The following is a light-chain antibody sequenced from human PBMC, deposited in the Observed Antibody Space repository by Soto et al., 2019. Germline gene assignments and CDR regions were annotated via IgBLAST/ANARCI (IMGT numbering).Light chain of an antibody. CDR2: EVN. V-gene: IGLV2-23*02. CDR3: CSYAGFDVV. J-gene: IGLJ2*01. CDR1: SSDVGSYNL. Sequence: QSALTQPASVSGSPGQSITISCTGTSSDVGSYNLVSWYQQYPGKGPKLIIYEVNKWPSGVSNRFSGSKSGNTASLTISGLQAEEEAEYYCCSYAGFDVVFGGGTKLTVL.